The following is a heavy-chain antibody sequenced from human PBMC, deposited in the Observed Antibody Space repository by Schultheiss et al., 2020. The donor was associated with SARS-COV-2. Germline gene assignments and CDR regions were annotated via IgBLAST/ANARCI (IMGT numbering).Heavy chain of an antibody. CDR1: GYTFTSYA. D-gene: IGHD1-26*01. J-gene: IGHJ4*02. CDR2: INAGNGNT. V-gene: IGHV1-3*01. Sequence: ASVKVSCKASGYTFTSYAMHWVRQAPGQRLEWMGWINAGNGNTKYSQKFQGRVTMTTDTSTSTAYMELRSLRSDDTAVYYCARNVGATRIMDYWGQGTLVTVSS. CDR3: ARNVGATRIMDY.